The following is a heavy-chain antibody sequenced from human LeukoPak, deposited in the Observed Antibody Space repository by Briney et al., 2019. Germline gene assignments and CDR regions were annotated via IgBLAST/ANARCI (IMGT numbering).Heavy chain of an antibody. V-gene: IGHV3-23*01. D-gene: IGHD6-19*01. J-gene: IGHJ4*02. CDR2: ISGSGGGT. CDR3: AKVQAASSGWYFDY. Sequence: GGSLRLSCAASGFTFSNYAMTWVRQAPGKGLEWVSAISGSGGGTKYADSVKGRFTISRDNSKNTLYLQTNSPRAEVTAVYYCAKVQAASSGWYFDYWGQGTLVTVSS. CDR1: GFTFSNYA.